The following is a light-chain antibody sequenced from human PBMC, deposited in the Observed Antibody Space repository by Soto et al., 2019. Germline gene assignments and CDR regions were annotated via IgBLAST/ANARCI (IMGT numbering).Light chain of an antibody. V-gene: IGKV1-6*01. CDR3: LQDYNYPWT. CDR1: QSISSY. CDR2: AAS. Sequence: IQMTQSPSSLSASLGDRVTITCRASQSISSYLNWYQQKPGKAPKLLIYAASSLQSGVPSRFSGSGSGTDFTLTISSLQPEDFATYYCLQDYNYPWTFGQGTKVDI. J-gene: IGKJ1*01.